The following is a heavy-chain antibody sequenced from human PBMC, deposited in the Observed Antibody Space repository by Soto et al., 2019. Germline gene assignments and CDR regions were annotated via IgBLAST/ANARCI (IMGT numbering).Heavy chain of an antibody. J-gene: IGHJ5*02. CDR3: AREYQARGYTYGRGWFDP. V-gene: IGHV1-46*01. CDR1: GYTLTRYY. D-gene: IGHD5-18*01. CDR2: INPSDGST. Sequence: QVQLVQSGAEVKKPGASVKVSCKASGYTLTRYYMHWVRQAPGQGLEWMGIINPSDGSTTYAQKFQGRVTMTRDTSMSTVYMELSSLISDDTAVYYCAREYQARGYTYGRGWFDPWGQGTLVTVSS.